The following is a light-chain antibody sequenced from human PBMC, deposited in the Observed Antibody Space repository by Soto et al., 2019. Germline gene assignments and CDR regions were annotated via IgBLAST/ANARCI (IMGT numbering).Light chain of an antibody. CDR1: QSVSSY. V-gene: IGKV3-11*01. J-gene: IGKJ5*01. CDR2: DAS. CDR3: QQRSNWPPIT. Sequence: EIVLTQSPATLSLSPGERATLSCRASQSVSSYLAWYQQKPGQAPRLLIYDASNRATGIPARFSGLGSGTDFTLTITSLEPEDFPVYYCQQRSNWPPITFGQGTRLEIK.